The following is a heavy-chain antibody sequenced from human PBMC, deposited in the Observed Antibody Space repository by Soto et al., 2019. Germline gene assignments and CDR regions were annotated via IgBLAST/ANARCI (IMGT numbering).Heavy chain of an antibody. Sequence: ASVKVSCKASWYTLTRYYMHRCRQTPEHGVVWMAIIHASGSSTSYAEKFQGRDTMTRETSTYTVYMELSILRSDDTAVYYSARDLGVVIIAPGLYYGIDVWRQGTTVISSS. CDR3: ARDLGVVIIAPGLYYGIDV. J-gene: IGHJ6*01. V-gene: IGHV1-46*01. CDR2: IHASGSST. CDR1: WYTLTRYY. D-gene: IGHD3-3*01.